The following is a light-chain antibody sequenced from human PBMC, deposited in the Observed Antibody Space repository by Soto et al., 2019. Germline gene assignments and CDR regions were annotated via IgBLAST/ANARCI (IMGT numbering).Light chain of an antibody. CDR2: DVS. Sequence: QSVLTQPASVSGSPGQAIAISCTGTSSDVGGYSYVSWYQQQPGKAPKLVISDVSNLPSGVSDRFSGSKSGNTAYLTISGLQTEDEADYYCASYTTSSTYVFGTGTKVTVL. CDR1: SSDVGGYSY. J-gene: IGLJ1*01. V-gene: IGLV2-14*01. CDR3: ASYTTSSTYV.